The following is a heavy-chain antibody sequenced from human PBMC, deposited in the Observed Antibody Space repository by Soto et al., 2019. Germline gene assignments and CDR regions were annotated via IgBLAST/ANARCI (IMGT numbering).Heavy chain of an antibody. CDR1: GGTFSSYS. V-gene: IGHV1-69*01. CDR3: ARDGGRHSGGIYY. Sequence: QVQLGQSGAEVKKPGSSVKVSCKASGGTFSSYSINWVRQAPGQGLEWMGEIIPIFGTANDAQKLQCRVTITADESTSTDYMELSSLRYEDTALYYCARDGGRHSGGIYYWGQGKLVTVSS. D-gene: IGHD1-26*01. CDR2: IIPIFGTA. J-gene: IGHJ4*02.